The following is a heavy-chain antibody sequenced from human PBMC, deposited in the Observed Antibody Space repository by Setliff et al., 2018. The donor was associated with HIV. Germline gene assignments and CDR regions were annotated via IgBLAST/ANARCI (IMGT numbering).Heavy chain of an antibody. J-gene: IGHJ4*02. CDR2: INPSGST. D-gene: IGHD3-22*01. Sequence: GASVKVSCKASGYTFTGYYMHWVRQAPGQGLEWMGWINPSGSTVSAQKFQGRVTMTRDTSISTAYMELSRLRSDDTAVYYCARDYYDSSGYRYFDYWGQGTLVTVSS. CDR1: GYTFTGYY. V-gene: IGHV1-2*02. CDR3: ARDYYDSSGYRYFDY.